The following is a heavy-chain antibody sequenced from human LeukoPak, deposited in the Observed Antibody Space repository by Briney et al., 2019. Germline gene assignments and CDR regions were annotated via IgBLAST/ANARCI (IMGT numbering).Heavy chain of an antibody. Sequence: SETLSLTCTVSGASISSHYWNWIRQPPGKGLEWIGYIYYRGSTNYNPSLKSRVAISADASKSQFSLRLSSVTAADTAVYYCARDASGDYFDSWGQGTLVTVSS. CDR3: ARDASGDYFDS. CDR1: GASISSHY. V-gene: IGHV4-59*11. CDR2: IYYRGST. J-gene: IGHJ4*02. D-gene: IGHD4-17*01.